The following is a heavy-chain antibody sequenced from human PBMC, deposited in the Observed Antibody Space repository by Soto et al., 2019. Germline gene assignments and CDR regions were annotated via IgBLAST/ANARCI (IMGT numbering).Heavy chain of an antibody. CDR3: ARSRIAVVGTDYYYGMDV. D-gene: IGHD6-19*01. V-gene: IGHV4-34*01. J-gene: IGHJ6*02. Sequence: NPSETLSLTCAVYGGSFSGYYWSWIRQPPGKGLEWIGEINHSGSTNYNPSLKSRVTISVDTSKNQFSLKLSSVTAADTAVYYCARSRIAVVGTDYYYGMDVWGQGTTVTVSS. CDR1: GGSFSGYY. CDR2: INHSGST.